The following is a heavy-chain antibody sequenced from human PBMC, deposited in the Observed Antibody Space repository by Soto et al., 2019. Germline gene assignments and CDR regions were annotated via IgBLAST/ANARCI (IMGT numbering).Heavy chain of an antibody. CDR3: ARSILEKNYYYYGMDV. CDR1: GYSISSGYY. Sequence: SETLSLTCAVSGYSISSGYYWGWIRQPPGKGLEWIGSIYHSGSTYYNPSLKSRVTISVDTSKNQFSLKLSSVTAADTAVYYCARSILEKNYYYYGMDVWGQGTTVTVSS. V-gene: IGHV4-38-2*01. J-gene: IGHJ6*02. CDR2: IYHSGST.